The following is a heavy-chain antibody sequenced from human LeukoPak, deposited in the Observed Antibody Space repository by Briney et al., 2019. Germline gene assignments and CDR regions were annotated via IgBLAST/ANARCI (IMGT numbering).Heavy chain of an antibody. D-gene: IGHD4-17*01. CDR1: GFTFSSYA. J-gene: IGHJ4*02. CDR3: ARGEDYGKLSNYFDY. Sequence: GGSLRLSCAASGFTFSSYAMHWVRQAPGKGLEYVSAISSNGGSTYYANSVKGRFTIPRDNSKNTLYLQMGSLRAEDMAVYYCARGEDYGKLSNYFDYWGQGTLVTVSS. CDR2: ISSNGGST. V-gene: IGHV3-64*01.